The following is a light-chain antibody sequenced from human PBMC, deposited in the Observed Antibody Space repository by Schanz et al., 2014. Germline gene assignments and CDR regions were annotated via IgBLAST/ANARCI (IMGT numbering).Light chain of an antibody. CDR2: GAS. Sequence: EIVMTQSPATLSVSPGERATLSCRASQSVSSNLAWYQQKPGQAPRLLIYGASTRATYIPARFSGSGSGTDCTLTISRLEPEDFAVYYCQRHGSSPLYTFGPGTKLEIK. CDR3: QRHGSSPLYT. V-gene: IGKV3-15*01. CDR1: QSVSSN. J-gene: IGKJ2*01.